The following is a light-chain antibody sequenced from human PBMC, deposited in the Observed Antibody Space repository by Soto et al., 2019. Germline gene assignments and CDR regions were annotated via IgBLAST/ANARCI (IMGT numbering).Light chain of an antibody. CDR3: QQYNDWPPLT. CDR2: GVS. J-gene: IGKJ4*01. Sequence: ILMTQSPSTLSASLGETATISCRASQSVSRNLAWYQQKPGQAPRLLIYGVSTRATGIPDRFSGSGSGTDFTLTISRLQSEDFAVYYCQQYNDWPPLTFGGGTKVDIK. CDR1: QSVSRN. V-gene: IGKV3-15*01.